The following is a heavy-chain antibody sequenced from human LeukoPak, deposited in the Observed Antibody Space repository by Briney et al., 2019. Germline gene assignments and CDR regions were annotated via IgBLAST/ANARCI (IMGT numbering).Heavy chain of an antibody. CDR1: GGSISSYY. V-gene: IGHV4-59*01. J-gene: IGHJ4*02. CDR2: IYYSGNT. Sequence: PSETLSLTCTVSGGSISSYYWSWIRQPPGKGLEWIGYIYYSGNTNYNPSLKSRVTISVDTSKNQFSLQLSSVTAADTAIYYCARDMFGSSSFDYWGQGTLVTVSS. CDR3: ARDMFGSSSFDY. D-gene: IGHD6-6*01.